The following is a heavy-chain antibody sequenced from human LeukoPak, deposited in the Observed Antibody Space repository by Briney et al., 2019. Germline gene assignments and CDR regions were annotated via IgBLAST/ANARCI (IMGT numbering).Heavy chain of an antibody. CDR2: ISTYNGNT. CDR1: GYTFTGYG. V-gene: IGHV1-18*01. Sequence: ASVKVSCKASGYTFTGYGLSWVRPAPGQGLEWMGWISTYNGNTNYAQNLQGRVTMTTDTSTSTAYMELRSLRSDDTAVYYCARDQWGRMVDYWGQGTLVTVSS. J-gene: IGHJ4*02. D-gene: IGHD7-27*01. CDR3: ARDQWGRMVDY.